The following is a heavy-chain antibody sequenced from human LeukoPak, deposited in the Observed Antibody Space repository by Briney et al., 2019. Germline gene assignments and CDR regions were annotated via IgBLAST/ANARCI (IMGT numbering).Heavy chain of an antibody. CDR3: AKVFGYSYSGYYYMDV. CDR1: GFTVSSNY. CDR2: IRYDGSNK. J-gene: IGHJ6*03. Sequence: GGSLRLSCAASGFTVSSNYMSWVRQAPGKGLEWVAFIRYDGSNKYYADSVKGRFTISRDNSKNTLYLQMNSLRAEDTAVYYCAKVFGYSYSGYYYMDVWGKGTTVTISS. V-gene: IGHV3-30*02. D-gene: IGHD5-18*01.